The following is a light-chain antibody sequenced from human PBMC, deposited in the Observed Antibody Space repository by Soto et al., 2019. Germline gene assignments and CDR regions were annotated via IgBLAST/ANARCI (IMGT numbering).Light chain of an antibody. CDR2: KAS. CDR3: QQYNSYSGT. CDR1: QSISSW. V-gene: IGKV1-5*03. J-gene: IGKJ1*01. Sequence: DIQMTQSPSTLSASVGDRVTITCRASQSISSWLAWYQQKPGKAPKLLIYKASSLESGVPSRFSGSGSGTEFSLTISSLQPEDFASYYCQQYNSYSGTFGQVTKVEIK.